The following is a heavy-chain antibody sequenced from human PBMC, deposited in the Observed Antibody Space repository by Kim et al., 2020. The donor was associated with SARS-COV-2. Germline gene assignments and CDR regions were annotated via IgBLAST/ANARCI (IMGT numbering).Heavy chain of an antibody. CDR1: GYKFTSNH. V-gene: IGHV1-46*01. CDR3: ARDNTTWGIDV. CDR2: FKLNSGIT. J-gene: IGHJ6*02. D-gene: IGHD3-16*01. Sequence: ASVKVSCKTSGYKFTSNHVHWVRQAPGQGFEWMGIFKLNSGITTYAQKFQGRVTVSVDTSTSTVYMEVTSLRSEDTAVYYCARDNTTWGIDVWGQGNTVT.